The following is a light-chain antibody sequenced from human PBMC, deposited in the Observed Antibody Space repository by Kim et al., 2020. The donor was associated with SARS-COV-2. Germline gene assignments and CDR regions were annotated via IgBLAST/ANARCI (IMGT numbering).Light chain of an antibody. V-gene: IGLV2-8*01. CDR3: SSYAGNSHWV. J-gene: IGLJ3*02. CDR1: SSDVGGYNF. CDR2: EVN. Sequence: GQSVTLSCTGTSSDVGGYNFVSWYQLHPGKAPKLVIYEVNKRPSGVPDRFSGSKSGNTASLTVSGLQSEDEADYYCSSYAGNSHWVFGGGTQLTVL.